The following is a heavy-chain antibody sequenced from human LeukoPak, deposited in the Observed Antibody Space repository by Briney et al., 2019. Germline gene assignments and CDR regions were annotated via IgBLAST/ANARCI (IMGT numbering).Heavy chain of an antibody. CDR1: GFTFSSYG. CDR2: IRYDGSNK. D-gene: IGHD2-15*01. CDR3: AKDAPYCSGGSCYSVFDY. V-gene: IGHV3-30*02. J-gene: IGHJ4*02. Sequence: GGSPRLSCAASGFTFSSYGMHWVRQAPGKGLEWVAFIRYDGSNKYYADSVKGRFTISRDNFKNTLYLQMNSLRAEDTAVYYCAKDAPYCSGGSCYSVFDYWGQGTLVTVSS.